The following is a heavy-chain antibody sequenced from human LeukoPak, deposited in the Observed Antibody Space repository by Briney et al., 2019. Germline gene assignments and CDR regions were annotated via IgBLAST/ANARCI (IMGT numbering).Heavy chain of an antibody. J-gene: IGHJ6*02. D-gene: IGHD3-10*01. CDR3: VRAGTYGVRAVISPDV. V-gene: IGHV4-34*01. Sequence: PSETLSLTCAVYGGSFSGYYWSWIRQPPGKGLEWIGEINHSGSTNYNPSLKSRVTISVDTSQNQFSLNLNSVTAADTAVYYCVRAGTYGVRAVISPDVWGQGTTVTVSS. CDR1: GGSFSGYY. CDR2: INHSGST.